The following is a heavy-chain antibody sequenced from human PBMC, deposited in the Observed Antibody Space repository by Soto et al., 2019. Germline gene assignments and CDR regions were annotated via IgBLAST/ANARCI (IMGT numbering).Heavy chain of an antibody. J-gene: IGHJ4*02. CDR1: GFTFSHYT. CDR3: VSASSGPY. V-gene: IGHV3-21*01. Sequence: EVHLVESGGGLVKPGGSLRITCAASGFTFSHYTMNWVRQPPGKGLEWVSAISGNSNYIYYKDSVKGRFTISRDNAKDSLYLQMDSLTDEDTAVYYCVSASSGPYWGQGTLVNVAS. D-gene: IGHD3-22*01. CDR2: ISGNSNYI.